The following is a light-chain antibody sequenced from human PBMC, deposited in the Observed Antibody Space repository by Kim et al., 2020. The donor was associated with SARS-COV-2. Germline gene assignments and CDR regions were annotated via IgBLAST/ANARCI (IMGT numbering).Light chain of an antibody. J-gene: IGKJ4*01. V-gene: IGKV1-33*01. Sequence: DIQMTQSPSSLTASVGDRVTITCQASRDIGNNLNWYQQKPGKAPKVLIYDASNVQTGVPSRFSGTGSGTDFTFIITSLQPEDVATYYCQQFDNLSLTFCGGTKVDIK. CDR1: RDIGNN. CDR2: DAS. CDR3: QQFDNLSLT.